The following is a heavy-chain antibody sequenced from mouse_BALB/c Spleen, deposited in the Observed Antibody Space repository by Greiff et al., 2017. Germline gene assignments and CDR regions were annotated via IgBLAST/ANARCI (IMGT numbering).Heavy chain of an antibody. Sequence: EVKLMESGGGLVQPGGSLKLSCAASGFTFSSYGMSWVRQTPDKRLELVATINSNGGSTYYPDSVKGRFTISRDNAKNTLYLQMRSLKSEDTAMYYCARDESYSSSWFAYWGQGTLVTVSA. D-gene: IGHD2-12*01. CDR1: GFTFSSYG. J-gene: IGHJ3*01. CDR2: INSNGGST. CDR3: ARDESYSSSWFAY. V-gene: IGHV5-6-3*01.